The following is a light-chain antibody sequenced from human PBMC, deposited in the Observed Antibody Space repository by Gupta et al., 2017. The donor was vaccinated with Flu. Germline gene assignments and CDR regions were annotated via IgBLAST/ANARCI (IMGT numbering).Light chain of an antibody. CDR1: QSIRDN. Sequence: EVVMTQSPATLSVSAGERATLSCRASQSIRDNLAWYQHKVGQAPRLLIYAASARATGVPANFSGGGSGTDFTLTISDLQSDDLAVYFCQQDNDWPRTFGQGTKLEIK. V-gene: IGKV3D-15*01. CDR3: QQDNDWPRT. J-gene: IGKJ2*01. CDR2: AAS.